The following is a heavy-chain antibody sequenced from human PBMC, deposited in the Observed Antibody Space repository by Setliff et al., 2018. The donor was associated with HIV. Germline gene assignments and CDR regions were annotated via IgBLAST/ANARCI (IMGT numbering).Heavy chain of an antibody. CDR2: ISPNSGGT. D-gene: IGHD2-2*02. J-gene: IGHJ4*02. CDR3: ARDRRPAGINYGYGYLDD. Sequence: VASVKVSCKASGYTFTCYYIHWVRQAPGQGLEWMGRISPNSGGTNYAEKFQGRVTMTRDTSISTAYMELSSLISDDTAVYFGARDRRPAGINYGYGYLDDWGQGTLVTVSS. V-gene: IGHV1-2*06. CDR1: GYTFTCYY.